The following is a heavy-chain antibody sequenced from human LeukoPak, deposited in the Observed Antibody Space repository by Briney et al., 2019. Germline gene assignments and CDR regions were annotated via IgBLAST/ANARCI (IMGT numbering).Heavy chain of an antibody. J-gene: IGHJ5*02. CDR3: ASPGGP. D-gene: IGHD3-10*01. Sequence: GGSLRLSCAASGFTFSSYSMNWVRQAPGKGLEWVSYISSSSSTIYYADSVKGRFTISRDNSKNTLYLQMNSLRAEDTAVYYCASPGGPWGQGTLVTVSS. CDR1: GFTFSSYS. CDR2: ISSSSSTI. V-gene: IGHV3-48*01.